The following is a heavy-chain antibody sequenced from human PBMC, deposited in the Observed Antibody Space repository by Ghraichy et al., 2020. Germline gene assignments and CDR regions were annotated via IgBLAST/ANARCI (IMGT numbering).Heavy chain of an antibody. CDR3: AKDLAWGAAAGYNAFDI. D-gene: IGHD6-13*01. CDR1: GFTFSSYA. V-gene: IGHV3-23*01. CDR2: ISGSGGST. Sequence: GGSLRLSCAASGFTFSSYAMSWVRQAPGKGLEWVSAISGSGGSTYYADSVKGRFTISRDNSKNTLYLQMNSLRAEDTAVYYCAKDLAWGAAAGYNAFDIWGQGTMVTVSS. J-gene: IGHJ3*02.